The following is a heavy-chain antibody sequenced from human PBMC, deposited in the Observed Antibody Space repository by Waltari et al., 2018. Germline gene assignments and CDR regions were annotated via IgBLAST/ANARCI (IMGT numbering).Heavy chain of an antibody. J-gene: IGHJ4*02. CDR1: GFSFSEYG. V-gene: IGHV3-49*03. CDR2: LRSEAYGGTT. Sequence: EVQLVESGGRLVQPGRSLRLSCATSGFSFSEYGISWFRHVPGKGLEWVGFLRSEAYGGTTEYAASVRGRFTISRDDSKGLAYLQMNNLRTEDTAVYYCNGRDDYNGGHWGQGTLVTVSS. D-gene: IGHD4-4*01. CDR3: NGRDDYNGGH.